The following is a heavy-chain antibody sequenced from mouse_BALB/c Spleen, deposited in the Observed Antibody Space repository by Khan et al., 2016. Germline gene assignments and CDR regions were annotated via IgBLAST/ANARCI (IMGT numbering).Heavy chain of an antibody. Sequence: QVQLQQSGAELVRPGSSVKISCKASGYAFSSYWMNWVKQRPGQGLEWIGQIYPGDGDTNYTGKFKGKATLTADKSSSTAYMQLNSLTSEDSAVYFCARDLPGNSLAYWCQGTLVTVSA. CDR2: IYPGDGDT. V-gene: IGHV1-80*01. J-gene: IGHJ3*01. D-gene: IGHD2-1*01. CDR3: ARDLPGNSLAY. CDR1: GYAFSSYW.